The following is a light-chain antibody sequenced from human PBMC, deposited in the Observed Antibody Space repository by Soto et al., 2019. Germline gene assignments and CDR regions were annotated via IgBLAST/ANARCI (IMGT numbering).Light chain of an antibody. CDR2: DDS. CDR3: QVWDSSNDHYV. CDR1: NIGSKS. V-gene: IGLV3-21*02. Sequence: SYELTQPPSVSVAPGQTARITCGGNNIGSKSVHWYQQKPGQAPVLVVYDDSDRPSGIPERFSGSNSGNTATLTISRVEDGDEADYYCQVWDSSNDHYVFGTGTKLTVL. J-gene: IGLJ1*01.